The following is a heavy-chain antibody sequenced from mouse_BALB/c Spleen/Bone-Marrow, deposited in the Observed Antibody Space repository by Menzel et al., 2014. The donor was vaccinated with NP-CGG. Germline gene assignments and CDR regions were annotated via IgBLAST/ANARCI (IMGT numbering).Heavy chain of an antibody. CDR3: ARSGTDYAMDY. V-gene: IGHV2-6-2*01. D-gene: IGHD4-1*01. CDR2: IWSDGST. Sequence: VKLMESGPDLVAPSQSLSLTCTVSGFSLTSYGLHWVRQPPGKGLEWLGVIWSDGSTTYNSALKSRLSISEDNSKRQVLLKMNSLQTDDTAMYYCARSGTDYAMDYWGQGTSVTVSS. J-gene: IGHJ4*01. CDR1: GFSLTSYG.